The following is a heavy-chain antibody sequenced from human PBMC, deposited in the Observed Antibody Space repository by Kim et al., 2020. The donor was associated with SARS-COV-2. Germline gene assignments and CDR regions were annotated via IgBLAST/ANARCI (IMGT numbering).Heavy chain of an antibody. CDR2: IRSKANSYAT. CDR1: GFTFSGST. CDR3: TRVNPISGGWYDAFDI. Sequence: GGSLRLSCAASGFTFSGSTMHWVRQASGKGLEWVGRIRSKANSYATAYAASVKGGFTISRDDSQNTAYLQMNSLKTEDTAVYYCTRVNPISGGWYDAFDIWGQGTMVTVSS. J-gene: IGHJ3*02. D-gene: IGHD6-19*01. V-gene: IGHV3-73*01.